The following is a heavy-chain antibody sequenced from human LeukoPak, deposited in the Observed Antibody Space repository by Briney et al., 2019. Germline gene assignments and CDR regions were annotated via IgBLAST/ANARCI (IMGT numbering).Heavy chain of an antibody. V-gene: IGHV3-30*03. J-gene: IGHJ4*02. CDR2: ISYDGSNN. D-gene: IGHD6-6*01. Sequence: GGSLRLSCAASGFTFSSYGMHWVRQAPGKGLEWVAVISYDGSNNYYADSVKGRFTISRDNSKNTLYLQMNSLRAEDTAVYYCVRQLAELECDYWGQGTLVTISS. CDR3: VRQLAELECDY. CDR1: GFTFSSYG.